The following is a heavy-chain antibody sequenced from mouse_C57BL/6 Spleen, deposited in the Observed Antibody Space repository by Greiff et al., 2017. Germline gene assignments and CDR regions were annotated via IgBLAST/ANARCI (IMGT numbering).Heavy chain of an antibody. V-gene: IGHV14-3*01. CDR3: ARALITTVVFDY. D-gene: IGHD1-1*01. CDR2: IDPANGNT. Sequence: SVAELVRPGASVKLSCTASGFNIKNTYMHWVKQSPEQGLEWIGRIDPANGNTKYAPKFQGKATITADTSANTAYLQLSSLTSEDTAIYYCARALITTVVFDYWGQGTTLTVSS. J-gene: IGHJ2*01. CDR1: GFNIKNTY.